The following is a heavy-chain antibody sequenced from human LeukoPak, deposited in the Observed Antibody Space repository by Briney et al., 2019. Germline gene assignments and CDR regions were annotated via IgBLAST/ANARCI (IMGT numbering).Heavy chain of an antibody. J-gene: IGHJ4*02. CDR1: GYSFTTYW. CDR3: ARRGPIAAAGYYFDY. CDR2: IYPGDSDT. V-gene: IGHV5-51*01. D-gene: IGHD6-13*01. Sequence: GESLKIPCKGSGYSFTTYWIGWVRQMPGKGLEWMGIIYPGDSDTRYSPSFQGQVTISADKSTTTAYLQWSSLKASDTAMYFCARRGPIAAAGYYFDYWGQGTLVTVSS.